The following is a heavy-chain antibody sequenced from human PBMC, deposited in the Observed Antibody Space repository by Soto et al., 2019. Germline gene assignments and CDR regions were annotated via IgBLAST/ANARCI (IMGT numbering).Heavy chain of an antibody. V-gene: IGHV4-30-4*01. CDR3: ARVRTTLAFYGMDV. CDR1: GGSISSGDYY. J-gene: IGHJ6*02. Sequence: SETLSLTCTVSGGSISSGDYYWSWIRQPPGKGLEWIGYIYYSGSTYYNPSLKSRVTISVDTSKNQFSLKLSSVTAADTAVYYCARVRTTLAFYGMDVWGQGTTVTVSS. D-gene: IGHD3-3*02. CDR2: IYYSGST.